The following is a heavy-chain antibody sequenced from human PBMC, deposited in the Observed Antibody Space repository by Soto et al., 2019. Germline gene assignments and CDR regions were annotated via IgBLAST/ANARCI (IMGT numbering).Heavy chain of an antibody. Sequence: SETLSLTCAIYGASLGGFHWTWLRQAPGKGLEWIGELIHGGSTNYNPSLKSRVSFSLDTSKNQFSLHLMSVTAADTAVYYCARSPLGYDYVRQTWREVGDSFDIWGRGTMVTVS. J-gene: IGHJ3*02. CDR3: ARSPLGYDYVRQTWREVGDSFDI. CDR1: GASLGGFH. D-gene: IGHD3-16*01. CDR2: LIHGGST. V-gene: IGHV4-34*12.